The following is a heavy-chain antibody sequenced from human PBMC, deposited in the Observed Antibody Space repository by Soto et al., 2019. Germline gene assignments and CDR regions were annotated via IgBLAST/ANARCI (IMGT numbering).Heavy chain of an antibody. CDR2: IWYDGSNK. J-gene: IGHJ4*02. Sequence: PGGSLRLSCAASGFTFSSYGMHWVRQAPGKGLEWVAVIWYDGSNKYYADSMKGRFTISRDNSKNTLYLQMNSLRAEDTAVYYCARVGDIVVVPAAPPDYWGQGTLVTVSS. CDR1: GFTFSSYG. D-gene: IGHD2-2*01. V-gene: IGHV3-33*01. CDR3: ARVGDIVVVPAAPPDY.